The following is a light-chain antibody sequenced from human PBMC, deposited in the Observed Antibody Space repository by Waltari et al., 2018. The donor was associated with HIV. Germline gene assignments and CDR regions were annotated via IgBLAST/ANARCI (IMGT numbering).Light chain of an antibody. Sequence: DIVLTQSPGTLSLSPGERASLSCRTSQTVSSHLAWYQQKPGQAPRLLIYGASSRATGIPDRFSGSGSGTDFTLAISRLEPEDFAVYYCQQYGSSPYTFGQGTKLEIK. J-gene: IGKJ2*01. CDR1: QTVSSH. V-gene: IGKV3-20*01. CDR2: GAS. CDR3: QQYGSSPYT.